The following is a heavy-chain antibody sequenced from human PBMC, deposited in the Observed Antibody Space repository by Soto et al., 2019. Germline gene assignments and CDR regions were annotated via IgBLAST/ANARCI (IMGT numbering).Heavy chain of an antibody. CDR3: ARDRTGGYSSGWLPL. CDR2: ISYDGSNK. Sequence: QPGGSLRLSCAASGFTFSSYAMHWVRQAPGKGLEWVAVISYDGSNKYYADSVKGRFTISRDNSKNTLYLQMNSLRAEDTAVYYCARDRTGGYSSGWLPLWGQGTLVTVSS. V-gene: IGHV3-30-3*01. J-gene: IGHJ4*02. D-gene: IGHD6-19*01. CDR1: GFTFSSYA.